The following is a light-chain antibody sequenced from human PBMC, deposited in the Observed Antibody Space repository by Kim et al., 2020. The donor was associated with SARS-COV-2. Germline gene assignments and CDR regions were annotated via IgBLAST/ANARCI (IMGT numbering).Light chain of an antibody. V-gene: IGLV1-51*01. CDR2: DNN. CDR1: SSNLGNNY. CDR3: GTWDASLGGLV. J-gene: IGLJ2*01. Sequence: GQKVTIPCSGSSSNLGNNYVSWYQQLPGTAPKLLIYDNNKRPSGIPDRFSGSKSGTSAALGITGLQTGDEADFYCGTWDASLGGLVFGGGTQLTVL.